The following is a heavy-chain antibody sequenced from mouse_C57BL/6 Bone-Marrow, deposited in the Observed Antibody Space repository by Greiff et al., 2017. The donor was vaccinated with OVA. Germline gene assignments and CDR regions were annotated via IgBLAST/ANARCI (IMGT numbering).Heavy chain of an antibody. CDR2: ISDGGSYT. V-gene: IGHV5-4*01. Sequence: EVHLVESGGGLVKPGGSLKLSCAASGFTFSSYAMSWVRQTPEKRLEWVATISDGGSYTYYPDNVKGRFPISRDNAKNNLYLQMSHLKSEDTAMYYWARDPPSGFAYWGQGTLVTVSA. CDR3: ARDPPSGFAY. CDR1: GFTFSSYA. D-gene: IGHD1-3*01. J-gene: IGHJ3*01.